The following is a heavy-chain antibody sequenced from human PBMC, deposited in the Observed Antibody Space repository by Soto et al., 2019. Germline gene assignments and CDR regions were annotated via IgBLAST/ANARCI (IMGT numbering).Heavy chain of an antibody. CDR3: ARVQQLINWFDP. CDR2: ISSSSSYI. J-gene: IGHJ5*02. D-gene: IGHD6-13*01. V-gene: IGHV3-21*01. CDR1: GFTFSSYS. Sequence: EVQLAESGGGLVKPGGSLRLSCAASGFTFSSYSMNWVRQAPGKGLEWVSSISSSSSYIYYADSVKGRFTISRDNAKNSRYLQMNSLRAEDTAVYYCARVQQLINWFDPWGQGTLVTVSS.